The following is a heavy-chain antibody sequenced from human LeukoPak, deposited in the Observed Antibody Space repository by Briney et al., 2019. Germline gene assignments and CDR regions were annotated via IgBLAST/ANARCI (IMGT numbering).Heavy chain of an antibody. CDR3: ARLNFYPDY. CDR2: IKEDGSEK. J-gene: IGHJ4*02. D-gene: IGHD1-1*01. Sequence: GGSLRLSCAVSGLTFSRYWMTWVRQPPGKGLEWVANIKEDGSEKYYVDSVKGRFTISRDSAKDSLYLQMNSLRAEDTAVYYCARLNFYPDYWGQGTLVTVSS. V-gene: IGHV3-7*01. CDR1: GLTFSRYW.